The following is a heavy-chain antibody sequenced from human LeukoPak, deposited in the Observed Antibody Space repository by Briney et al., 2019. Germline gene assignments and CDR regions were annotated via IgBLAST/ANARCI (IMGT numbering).Heavy chain of an antibody. D-gene: IGHD4-17*01. CDR2: IDHSGSA. Sequence: PSETLSLTCAVSGGSISSAKWWSWVRQPPGKGLEWIGEIDHSGSANYNPSLKSRIIISVDKSNNQFSLTLNSVTAADTAVYYCARNDYGDYDDHYYGMDVWGQGATVTVSS. CDR1: GGSISSAKW. V-gene: IGHV4-4*02. J-gene: IGHJ6*02. CDR3: ARNDYGDYDDHYYGMDV.